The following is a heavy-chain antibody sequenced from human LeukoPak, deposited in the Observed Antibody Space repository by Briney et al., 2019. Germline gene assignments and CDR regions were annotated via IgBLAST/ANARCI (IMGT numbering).Heavy chain of an antibody. V-gene: IGHV4-59*08. Sequence: SETLSLTCTVSGGSISSYYWSWIRQPPGKGLEWIGYIYYSGSTNCNPSLKSRVTISVDTSKNQFSLKLSSVTAADTAVYYCADITIFGVVLYWGQGTLVTVSS. J-gene: IGHJ4*02. CDR1: GGSISSYY. CDR3: ADITIFGVVLY. CDR2: IYYSGST. D-gene: IGHD3-3*01.